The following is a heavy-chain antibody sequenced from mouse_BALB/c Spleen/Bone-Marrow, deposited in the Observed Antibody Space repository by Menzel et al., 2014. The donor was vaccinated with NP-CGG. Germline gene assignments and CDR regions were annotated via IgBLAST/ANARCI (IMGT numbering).Heavy chain of an antibody. D-gene: IGHD1-1*01. Sequence: EVQLQESGGGLVQPGGSLKLSCAASGFDFSGYWMSWVRQAPGKGLEWIGEINPDSSTINYTPSLKDKFIISRDNAKNTLYLQMSEVKSEDTALYYCARLNYYGSLFVWGAGTTVTVSS. CDR2: INPDSSTI. J-gene: IGHJ1*01. CDR3: ARLNYYGSLFV. V-gene: IGHV4-1*02. CDR1: GFDFSGYW.